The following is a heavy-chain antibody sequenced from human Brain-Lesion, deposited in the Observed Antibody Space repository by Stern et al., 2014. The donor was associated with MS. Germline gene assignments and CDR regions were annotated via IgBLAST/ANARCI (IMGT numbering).Heavy chain of an antibody. Sequence: EVQLVESGAEVKKPGESLKISCKGSGYRFTSHWIGWVRQMPGKGLEWMGITWAVDSDTGYSPSFKGQFTISADKSISTAYLQWSSLQASDTAMYYCARRGDSSSSGFDYWGQGTLVIVSS. J-gene: IGHJ4*02. CDR3: ARRGDSSSSGFDY. V-gene: IGHV5-51*01. CDR1: GYRFTSHW. CDR2: TWAVDSDT. D-gene: IGHD6-6*01.